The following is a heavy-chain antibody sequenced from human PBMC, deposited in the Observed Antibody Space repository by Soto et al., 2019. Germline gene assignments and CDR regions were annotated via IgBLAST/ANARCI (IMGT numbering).Heavy chain of an antibody. D-gene: IGHD3-16*01. CDR1: GFTFSSFA. V-gene: IGHV3-23*01. Sequence: EVQLLESGGGLVQPGGSLRLSCAASGFTFSSFAMSWVRQAPGKGLEWVSGTGGGGSSTYYADSVKGRFTISRDNSKNTLYLQMTTLRPEDTAVYYCEKAAGLWDSRNSNSDYWGQGTLVTVSS. CDR3: EKAAGLWDSRNSNSDY. J-gene: IGHJ4*02. CDR2: TGGGGSST.